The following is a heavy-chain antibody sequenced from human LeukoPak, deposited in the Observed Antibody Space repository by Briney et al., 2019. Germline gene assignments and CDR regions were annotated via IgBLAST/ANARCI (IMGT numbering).Heavy chain of an antibody. CDR1: GFTFSSYA. CDR2: ISGSGGST. J-gene: IGHJ3*02. D-gene: IGHD5-24*01. Sequence: GGSLRLSCAASGFTFSSYAMSWVRQAPGKGLEWVSAISGSGGSTYYADSVKGRFTISRDNSKNTLYLQMNSLRAEDTAVYYCAKDGTEEMATSDAFDIWGQGTMVTVSP. V-gene: IGHV3-23*01. CDR3: AKDGTEEMATSDAFDI.